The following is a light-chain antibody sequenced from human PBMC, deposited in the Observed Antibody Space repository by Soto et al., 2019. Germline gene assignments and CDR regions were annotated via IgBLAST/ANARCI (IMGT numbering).Light chain of an antibody. Sequence: QSALTQPRSVSGSHGQSVTISCTGTSSDVGGYNYVSWYQQHPGKAPKLMIYDVSKRPSGVPDRFSGSKSGNTASLTISGLQAEDEADYYCCSYAGSYTLGVFGTGTKVTVL. CDR1: SSDVGGYNY. CDR3: CSYAGSYTLGV. V-gene: IGLV2-11*01. CDR2: DVS. J-gene: IGLJ1*01.